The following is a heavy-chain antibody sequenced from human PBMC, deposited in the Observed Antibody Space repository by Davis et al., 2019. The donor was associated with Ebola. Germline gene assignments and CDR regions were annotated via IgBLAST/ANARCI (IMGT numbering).Heavy chain of an antibody. D-gene: IGHD2-8*02. J-gene: IGHJ4*02. Sequence: GESLKISCVVSGLTFSRYGMHWVRQAPGKGLEWVAFIWYDGRNSHYIDSVKGRFTISRDNSKNTLYLQMSSLRTDDTAVYYCAKDPLGHTGENDYWGQGTLVAVSS. CDR3: AKDPLGHTGENDY. CDR1: GLTFSRYG. CDR2: IWYDGRNS. V-gene: IGHV3-30*02.